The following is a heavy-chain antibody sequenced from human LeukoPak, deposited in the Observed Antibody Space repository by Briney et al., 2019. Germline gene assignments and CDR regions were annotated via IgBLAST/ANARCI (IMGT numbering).Heavy chain of an antibody. V-gene: IGHV4-34*01. CDR1: GGSFSGYY. J-gene: IGHJ4*02. CDR2: INHSGST. CDR3: ARNPAGYCSSTSCRSNYFDY. Sequence: SETLSLTCAVYGGSFSGYYWSWIRQPPGKGLERIGEINHSGSTNYNPSLKSRVTISVDTSKNQFSLKLSSVTAADTAVYYCARNPAGYCSSTSCRSNYFDYWGQGTLVTVSS. D-gene: IGHD2-2*01.